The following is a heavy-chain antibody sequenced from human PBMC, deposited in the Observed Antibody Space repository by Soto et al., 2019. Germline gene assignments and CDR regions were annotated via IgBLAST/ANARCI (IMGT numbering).Heavy chain of an antibody. CDR3: ARDLGWYNYYYGMDV. CDR1: GYTFTSYY. Sequence: QVQLVQSGAEVKKPGASVKVSCKASGYTFTSYYMHWVRQAPGQGLERMGIINPSGGSTSYAQKFQGRVTMTRDTSTSTVYMELSSLRSEDTAVYYCARDLGWYNYYYGMDVWGQGTTVTVSS. CDR2: INPSGGST. D-gene: IGHD1-26*01. V-gene: IGHV1-46*01. J-gene: IGHJ6*02.